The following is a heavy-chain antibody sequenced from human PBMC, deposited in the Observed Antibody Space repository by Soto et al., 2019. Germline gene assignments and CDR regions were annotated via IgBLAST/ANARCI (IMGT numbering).Heavy chain of an antibody. D-gene: IGHD3-22*01. Sequence: GGSLRLSCAASGFTFSDDYMSWIRQAPGKGLEWVSYISSSGDIMYYADSVKGRFTISRDNAKKSLYLQMNSLRAEDTAVYYCARDLGYYDSSGYFDYWGQGTLVTVSS. V-gene: IGHV3-11*01. J-gene: IGHJ4*02. CDR2: ISSSGDIM. CDR1: GFTFSDDY. CDR3: ARDLGYYDSSGYFDY.